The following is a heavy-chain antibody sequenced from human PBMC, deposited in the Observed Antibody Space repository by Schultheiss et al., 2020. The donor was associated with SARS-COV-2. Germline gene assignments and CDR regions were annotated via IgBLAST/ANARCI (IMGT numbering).Heavy chain of an antibody. Sequence: SETLSLTCAVYGGSFSGYYWSWIRQPPGKGLEWIGYIYYSGSTNYNPSLKSRVTISVDTSKNQFSLKLSSVTAADTAVYYCAASVAEVGYWGQGTLVTVSS. CDR1: GGSFSGYY. CDR2: IYYSGST. V-gene: IGHV4-59*08. CDR3: AASVAEVGY. D-gene: IGHD6-19*01. J-gene: IGHJ4*02.